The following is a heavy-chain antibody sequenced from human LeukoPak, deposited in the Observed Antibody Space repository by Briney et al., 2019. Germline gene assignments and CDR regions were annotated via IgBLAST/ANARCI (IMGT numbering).Heavy chain of an antibody. Sequence: ASVKVSCKASGYTFTSYGFSWVRQAPGQGLEWTGWSSAYNGNTNYAQKLQGRVTMTTDTSTSTAYMELRSLRSDDTAVYYCARDPRYCSGGSCYSHPDYWGQGTLVTVSS. J-gene: IGHJ4*02. CDR1: GYTFTSYG. V-gene: IGHV1-18*04. D-gene: IGHD2-15*01. CDR2: SSAYNGNT. CDR3: ARDPRYCSGGSCYSHPDY.